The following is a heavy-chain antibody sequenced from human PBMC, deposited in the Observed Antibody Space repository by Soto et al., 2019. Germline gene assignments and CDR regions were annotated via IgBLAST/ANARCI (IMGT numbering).Heavy chain of an antibody. CDR3: ARDVGLLRYGMDV. V-gene: IGHV1-2*04. J-gene: IGHJ6*02. CDR2: INPNSGGT. Sequence: ASVKVSCKASGDTFTGYYMQWVRQAPGQGLEWMGWINPNSGGTNYAQKFQGWVTMTRDTSISTAYMELSRLRSDDTAVYYCARDVGLLRYGMDVWGQGTTVTVSS. D-gene: IGHD1-26*01. CDR1: GDTFTGYY.